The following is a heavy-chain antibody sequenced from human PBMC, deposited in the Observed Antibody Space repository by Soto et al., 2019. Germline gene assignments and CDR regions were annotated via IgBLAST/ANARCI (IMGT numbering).Heavy chain of an antibody. CDR2: IRNKANGFTT. V-gene: IGHV3-72*01. CDR3: ARNRPTVTTNYYYGMDV. CDR1: GFTFSDHY. J-gene: IGHJ6*02. Sequence: PGGSLRLSCASSGFTFSDHYMELVRQAPGKGLEWVGRIRNKANGFTTEYAASVRGRFTISRDDSKNLVYLQMNSLRAEDTAVYYCARNRPTVTTNYYYGMDVWGQGTTVTVSS. D-gene: IGHD4-17*01.